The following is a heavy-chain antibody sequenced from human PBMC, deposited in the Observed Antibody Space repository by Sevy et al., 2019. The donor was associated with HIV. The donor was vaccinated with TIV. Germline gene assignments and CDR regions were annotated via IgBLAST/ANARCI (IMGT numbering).Heavy chain of an antibody. CDR1: GFTFSSFW. V-gene: IGHV3-7*01. Sequence: GGSLRLSCAVSGFTFSSFWMSWVRQAPGKGLEWVANIKQDGSEKYHVDSVKGRFTISRENAKNSLYLQMNSLRAEDAAMYYCAKQANWALDYWGQGTLVTVSS. CDR3: AKQANWALDY. D-gene: IGHD3-16*01. J-gene: IGHJ4*02. CDR2: IKQDGSEK.